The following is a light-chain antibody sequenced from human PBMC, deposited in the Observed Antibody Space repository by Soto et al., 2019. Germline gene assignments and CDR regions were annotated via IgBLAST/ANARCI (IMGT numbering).Light chain of an antibody. Sequence: DIQMTQSPSSLSASVGDRVTITCQASQDISNFLNWYQQKPGGAPKLLIYDASNLETGVPSRLSGSGSGTDFTLTISSLQPEDIASYYCQQYDNLITFGGGTKVEI. J-gene: IGKJ4*01. V-gene: IGKV1-33*01. CDR2: DAS. CDR1: QDISNF. CDR3: QQYDNLIT.